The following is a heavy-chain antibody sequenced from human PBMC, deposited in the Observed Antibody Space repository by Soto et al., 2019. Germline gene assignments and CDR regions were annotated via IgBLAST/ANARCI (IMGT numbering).Heavy chain of an antibody. CDR1: GGSISSSNW. CDR2: IYHSGST. D-gene: IGHD3-22*01. CDR3: ASRKAYYDSSGYYYEVDY. V-gene: IGHV4-4*02. J-gene: IGHJ4*02. Sequence: SETLSLTCAVSGGSISSSNWWSFFRQPPGKGLEWIGEIYHSGSTNYNPSLKSRVTISVDKSKNQISLKLNSVTAADTAVYYCASRKAYYDSSGYYYEVDYWGQGTLVTVSS.